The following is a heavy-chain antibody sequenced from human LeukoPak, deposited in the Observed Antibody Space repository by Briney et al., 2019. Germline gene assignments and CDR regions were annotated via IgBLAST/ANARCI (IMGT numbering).Heavy chain of an antibody. Sequence: GGSLRLSCAASGFTFSSYAMSWVRQAPGKGLEWASAISGSGGSTYYADSVKGRFTISRDNSKNTLYLQMNSLRAEDTAVYYCARDSGPHPLVAFDIWGQGTMVTVSS. V-gene: IGHV3-23*01. CDR3: ARDSGPHPLVAFDI. CDR1: GFTFSSYA. J-gene: IGHJ3*02. CDR2: ISGSGGST.